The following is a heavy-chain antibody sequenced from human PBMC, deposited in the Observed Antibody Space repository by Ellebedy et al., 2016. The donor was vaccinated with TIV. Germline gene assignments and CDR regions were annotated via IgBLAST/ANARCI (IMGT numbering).Heavy chain of an antibody. CDR2: ISGSGGST. Sequence: PGGSLRLSCAASGFTFSSYAMSCVRQAPGKGLEWVSAISGSGGSTYYADSVKGRFTISRDNSKNTLYLQMSSLRAEDTAVYYCAKGYGDAYYYYGMDVWGQGTTVTVSS. J-gene: IGHJ6*02. V-gene: IGHV3-23*01. CDR1: GFTFSSYA. CDR3: AKGYGDAYYYYGMDV. D-gene: IGHD4-17*01.